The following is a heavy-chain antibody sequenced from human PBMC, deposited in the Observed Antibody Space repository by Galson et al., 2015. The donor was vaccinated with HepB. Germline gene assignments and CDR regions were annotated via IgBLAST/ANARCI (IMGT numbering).Heavy chain of an antibody. CDR1: GFTFSSHY. CDR3: ARDLSGSWAFDH. Sequence: SLRLSCATSGFTFSSHYMHWVRQAPGRGLEWVASISPDGNNEFYAVSVQGRLSTSRDNSESTVYLQMNSLRPDDTAVYYCARDLSGSWAFDHWGQGTLVTVSS. CDR2: ISPDGNNE. J-gene: IGHJ4*02. V-gene: IGHV3-30-3*01. D-gene: IGHD3-10*01.